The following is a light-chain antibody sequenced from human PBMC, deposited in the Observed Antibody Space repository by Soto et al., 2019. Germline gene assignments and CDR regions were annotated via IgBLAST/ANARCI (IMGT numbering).Light chain of an antibody. Sequence: QSALTQPASVSGSPGQSVTISCTGTSSDIGAYHYVSWYQQHPGKVPKLVIYDVNTRPSGVSNRFSGSKSANTASLTISGLQAEDEGDYYCSSYTPISTVIFGGGTKLTVL. V-gene: IGLV2-14*03. J-gene: IGLJ2*01. CDR2: DVN. CDR1: SSDIGAYHY. CDR3: SSYTPISTVI.